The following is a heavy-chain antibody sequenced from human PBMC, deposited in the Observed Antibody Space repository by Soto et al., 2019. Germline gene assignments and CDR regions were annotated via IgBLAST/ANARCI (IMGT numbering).Heavy chain of an antibody. Sequence: EVQLLESGGRFVQPGGSLRLSCAASGFTFRSYGMSWVRQAPGKGLEWISAISDNGGRTDYADSVKGRFTISRDNSKKTLFLQMNTRKDEDPAVNYCSKRELDDKWGQGTLVTVS. CDR3: SKRELDDK. D-gene: IGHD3-3*02. CDR1: GFTFRSYG. J-gene: IGHJ4*02. CDR2: ISDNGGRT. V-gene: IGHV3-23*01.